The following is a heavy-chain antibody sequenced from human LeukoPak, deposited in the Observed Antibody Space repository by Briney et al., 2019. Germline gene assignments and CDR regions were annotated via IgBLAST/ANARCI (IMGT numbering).Heavy chain of an antibody. CDR2: ISGSGGST. D-gene: IGHD6-13*01. Sequence: GGSLRLSCAASGFTFSSYAMSWVRQAPGKGLEWVSAISGSGGSTYYAGSVKGRFTISRDNSKNTLYLQMNSLRAEDTAVYYCAKDRGAASHFDYWGQGTLVTVSS. J-gene: IGHJ4*02. CDR1: GFTFSSYA. V-gene: IGHV3-23*01. CDR3: AKDRGAASHFDY.